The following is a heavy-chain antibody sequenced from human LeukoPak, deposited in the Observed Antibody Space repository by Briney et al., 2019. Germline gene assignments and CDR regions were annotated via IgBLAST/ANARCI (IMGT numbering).Heavy chain of an antibody. CDR2: ISSSGSTI. CDR1: GFPFSSYE. V-gene: IGHV3-48*03. D-gene: IGHD4/OR15-4a*01. CDR3: AREGTMENWFDP. J-gene: IGHJ5*02. Sequence: GGPLRLSCAASGFPFSSYELTWVRQPQGKGLEWVSYISSSGSTIYYADSVKGRFTISRDNAKNSLYLQMNSLRAEDTAVYYCAREGTMENWFDPWGQGTLVTVSS.